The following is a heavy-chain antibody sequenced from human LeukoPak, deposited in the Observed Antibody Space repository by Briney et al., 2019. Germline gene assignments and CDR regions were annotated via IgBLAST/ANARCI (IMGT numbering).Heavy chain of an antibody. V-gene: IGHV3-23*01. CDR3: ANTYYAFWSGSF. CDR1: GFTLSTNA. J-gene: IGHJ4*02. CDR2: ISGSGAST. D-gene: IGHD3-3*01. Sequence: GGSLRLSCLTSGFTLSTNAMSWVRQAPGKGLEWISGISGSGASTYYADSVKGRFTISRDDSRNTLYLQMNSLRAEDTAVYYCANTYYAFWSGSFWGQGTLVTVSS.